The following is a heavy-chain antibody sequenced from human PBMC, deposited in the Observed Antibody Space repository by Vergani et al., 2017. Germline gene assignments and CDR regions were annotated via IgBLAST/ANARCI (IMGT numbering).Heavy chain of an antibody. Sequence: QVQLVQSGAEVKKPGSSVKVSCKASGGTFSRYAISWVRQAPGQGLEWMGGIIPIFGTANYAQKFQGRVTITADESTSTAYMELSSLRSDDTAVYYCARGSGDDFWSGGRNYYYYYYMDVWGKGTTVTVSS. CDR3: ARGSGDDFWSGGRNYYYYYYMDV. V-gene: IGHV1-69*01. CDR2: IIPIFGTA. D-gene: IGHD3-3*01. CDR1: GGTFSRYA. J-gene: IGHJ6*03.